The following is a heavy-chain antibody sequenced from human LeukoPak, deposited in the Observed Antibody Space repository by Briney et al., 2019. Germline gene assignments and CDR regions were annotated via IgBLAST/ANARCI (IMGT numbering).Heavy chain of an antibody. D-gene: IGHD1-26*01. V-gene: IGHV3-48*03. Sequence: PGGSLRLSCAASGFTFSRYEMNWVRQAPGKGLEWVSFISSSGNTIYYADSVKGRFTISRDNAKSSLYLQMNSLRAEDTAVYYCVRDGVGAENYWGQGTLVTVSS. CDR3: VRDGVGAENY. J-gene: IGHJ4*02. CDR2: ISSSGNTI. CDR1: GFTFSRYE.